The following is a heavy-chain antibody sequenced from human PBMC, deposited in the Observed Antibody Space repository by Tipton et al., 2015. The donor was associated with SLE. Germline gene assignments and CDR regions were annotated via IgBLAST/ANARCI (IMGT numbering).Heavy chain of an antibody. CDR3: ARRIPHHYYFDL. D-gene: IGHD1-26*01. V-gene: IGHV4-59*01. J-gene: IGHJ2*01. Sequence: TLSLTCTVSGGSISNSYWTWIRQPPGKGLEWVGSIFYTGSVHDNPSLTSRVTMSLDTSKSQFSLRLTSVSAADTAMYFCARRIPHHYYFDLWGRGTLVTVSS. CDR1: GGSISNSY. CDR2: IFYTGSV.